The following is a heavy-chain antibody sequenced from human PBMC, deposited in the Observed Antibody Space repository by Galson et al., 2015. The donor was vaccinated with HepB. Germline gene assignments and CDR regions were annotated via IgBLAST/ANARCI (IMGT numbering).Heavy chain of an antibody. V-gene: IGHV3-43*01. CDR3: VKDLGCSSSDCYTGGFDQ. J-gene: IGHJ4*02. CDR2: ITWEGGRT. CDR1: GFTFDYYT. Sequence: SLRLSCAASGFTFDYYTMHWVRQAPGKGLEWVSVITWEGGRTGYVDSVKGRFTISRDDRKSSLYLQMNSLRTEDTALYYCVKDLGCSSSDCYTGGFDQWGQGTLVTVSS. D-gene: IGHD2-2*02.